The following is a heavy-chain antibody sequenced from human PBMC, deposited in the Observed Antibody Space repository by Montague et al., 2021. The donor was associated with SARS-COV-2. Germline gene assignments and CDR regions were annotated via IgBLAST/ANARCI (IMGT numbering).Heavy chain of an antibody. CDR1: GGTISGSY. Sequence: SETLSLTCTVSGGTISGSYWSWIRQSPEKGLEWIGYIYYSGSTKYNPSLKSRVTISLDTSKNQFFPKLTSVTAADTAVYYCARGFDILNYYYYTMDVWGQGTTVTVSS. V-gene: IGHV4-59*01. D-gene: IGHD3-9*01. CDR2: IYYSGST. J-gene: IGHJ6*02. CDR3: ARGFDILNYYYYTMDV.